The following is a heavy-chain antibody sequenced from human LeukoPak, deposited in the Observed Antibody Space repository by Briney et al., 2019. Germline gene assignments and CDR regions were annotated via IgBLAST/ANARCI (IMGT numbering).Heavy chain of an antibody. CDR1: GYTFTSYY. V-gene: IGHV1-46*01. CDR2: INPSGGST. Sequence: ASVKVSCKASGYTFTSYYMHWVRQAPGQGLEWMGIINPSGGSTSYAQKFQGRVTMTRDTSTSTVYMELSSLRSEDTAVYYCARVPRSRYCSSTSCYFHDYFDYWGQGTLVTVSS. D-gene: IGHD2-2*01. J-gene: IGHJ4*02. CDR3: ARVPRSRYCSSTSCYFHDYFDY.